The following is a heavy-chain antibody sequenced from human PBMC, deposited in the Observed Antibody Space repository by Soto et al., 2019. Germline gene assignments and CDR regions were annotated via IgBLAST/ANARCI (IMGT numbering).Heavy chain of an antibody. CDR3: ARARATTSYYYYYGMDV. Sequence: EFLKISCKGYGYSFTSYWLSWVRQIPGKGLEWMGRIDPSDSYTNYSPSFQGHVTISADKSISTAYLQWSSLKASDTAMYYCARARATTSYYYYYGMDVWGQGTTVTVSS. CDR1: GYSFTSYW. J-gene: IGHJ6*02. CDR2: IDPSDSYT. V-gene: IGHV5-10-1*01. D-gene: IGHD1-1*01.